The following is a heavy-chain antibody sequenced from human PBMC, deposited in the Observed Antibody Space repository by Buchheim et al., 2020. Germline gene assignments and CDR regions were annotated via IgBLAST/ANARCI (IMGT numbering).Heavy chain of an antibody. J-gene: IGHJ3*02. CDR1: GYTFTGYY. CDR2: INPNSGGT. CDR3: ARDVGTTGTTGGNAFDI. D-gene: IGHD1-1*01. Sequence: QVQLVQSGAEVKKPGASVKVSCKASGYTFTGYYMHWVRQAPGQGLEWMGWINPNSGGTNYAQKFQGWVTMTRETSISTAYMELSRLRSDDTAVYYCARDVGTTGTTGGNAFDIWGQGT. V-gene: IGHV1-2*04.